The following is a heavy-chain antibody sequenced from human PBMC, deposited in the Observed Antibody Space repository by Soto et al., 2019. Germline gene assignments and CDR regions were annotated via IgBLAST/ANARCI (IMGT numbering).Heavy chain of an antibody. CDR1: GGSISSYY. CDR2: IYYSGST. Sequence: SETLSLTCTVSGGSISSYYWSWIRQPPGKGLEWIGYIYYSGSTNYNPSLKSRVTISVDTSKNQFSLKLSSVTAADTAVYYCARAAAGYLIFDYWGQGTLVTVSS. CDR3: ARAAAGYLIFDY. D-gene: IGHD6-13*01. J-gene: IGHJ4*02. V-gene: IGHV4-59*01.